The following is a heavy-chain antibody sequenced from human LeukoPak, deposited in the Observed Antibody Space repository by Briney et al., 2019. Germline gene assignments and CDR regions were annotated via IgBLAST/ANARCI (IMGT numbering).Heavy chain of an antibody. CDR2: INPNSGGT. CDR1: GYTFTGYY. CDR3: ARDRYYYDSSGYSVFDY. Sequence: ASVKVSCKASGYTFTGYYMHWVRQAPGQGLERMGWINPNSGGTNYAQKFQGRVTMTRDTSISTAYMELSRLRSDDTAVYYCARDRYYYDSSGYSVFDYWGQGTLVTVSS. J-gene: IGHJ4*02. D-gene: IGHD3-22*01. V-gene: IGHV1-2*02.